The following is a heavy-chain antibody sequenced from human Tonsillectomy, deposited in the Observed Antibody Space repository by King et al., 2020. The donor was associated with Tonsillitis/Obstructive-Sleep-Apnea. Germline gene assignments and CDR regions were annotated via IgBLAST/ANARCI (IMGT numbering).Heavy chain of an antibody. J-gene: IGHJ2*01. CDR1: GFSFSAYW. CDR3: ARDGYYGDSYFDL. CDR2: IKQDGSEK. Sequence: QLVQSGGGLVQPGGSLRLSCAASGFSFSAYWMSWVRQAPGKGLEWVANIKQDGSEKYYVDSVKGRFTISRDNAKNSLYLQMNSLRAEDTALYYCARDGYYGDSYFDLWGRGTLVTVSS. D-gene: IGHD4-17*01. V-gene: IGHV3-7*01.